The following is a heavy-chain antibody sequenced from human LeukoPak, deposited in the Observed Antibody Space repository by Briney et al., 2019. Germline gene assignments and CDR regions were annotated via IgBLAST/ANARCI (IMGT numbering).Heavy chain of an antibody. CDR1: GFTFSSYT. D-gene: IGHD1-26*01. CDR3: AKGGKWDVTPFDY. CDR2: ISSSSTYI. Sequence: GGSLRLSCAASGFTFSSYTMNWVRQAPGKGLEWVSSISSSSTYIYYADSVKGRFTISRDNSKNTLYLQVNSLRAEDTAVYYCAKGGKWDVTPFDYWGQGTLVTVSS. J-gene: IGHJ4*02. V-gene: IGHV3-21*04.